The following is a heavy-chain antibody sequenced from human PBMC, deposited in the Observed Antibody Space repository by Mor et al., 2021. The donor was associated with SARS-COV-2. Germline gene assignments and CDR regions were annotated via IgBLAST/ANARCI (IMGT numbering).Heavy chain of an antibody. V-gene: IGHV4-34*01. D-gene: IGHD2-15*01. CDR3: ARSLVGWFDP. Sequence: NYNPSLKSRVTRSVDTSKNQFSLKLSSVTAADTAVYYCARSLVGWFDPWG. J-gene: IGHJ5*02.